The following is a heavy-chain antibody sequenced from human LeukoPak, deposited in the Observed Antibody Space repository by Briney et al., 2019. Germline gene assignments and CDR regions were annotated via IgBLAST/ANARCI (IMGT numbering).Heavy chain of an antibody. J-gene: IGHJ4*02. V-gene: IGHV4-34*01. CDR1: GGSFSGYY. Sequence: SETLSLTCAVYGGSFSGYYWSWIRQPPGKGLEWIGEINHGGSTNYNPSLKSRVTISVDTSKNQFSLKLSSVTAADTAVYYCARGPSYYDFWSGYSYGYWGQGTLVTVSS. CDR2: INHGGST. D-gene: IGHD3-3*01. CDR3: ARGPSYYDFWSGYSYGY.